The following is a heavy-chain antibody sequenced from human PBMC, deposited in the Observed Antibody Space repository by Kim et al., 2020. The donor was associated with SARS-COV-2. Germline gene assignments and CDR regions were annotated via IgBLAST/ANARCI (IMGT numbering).Heavy chain of an antibody. Sequence: GSLRLSCAASGFTFNIFFMHWVRQAPGKGLEYVSFISNNGGDTNYANSVKGRFTISRDNSRNTLFLQMGDLRADDMAVYYCARERGGYYFDYWGQGTLVTVSS. V-gene: IGHV3-64*01. CDR1: GFTFNIFF. J-gene: IGHJ4*02. D-gene: IGHD3-16*01. CDR3: ARERGGYYFDY. CDR2: ISNNGGDT.